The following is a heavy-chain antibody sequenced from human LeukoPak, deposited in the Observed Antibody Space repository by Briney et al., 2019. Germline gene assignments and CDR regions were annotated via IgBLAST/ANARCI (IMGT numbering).Heavy chain of an antibody. CDR1: GYTLTELS. CDR3: ATDPPRITGTKKAEYFQH. V-gene: IGHV1-24*01. J-gene: IGHJ1*01. D-gene: IGHD1-7*01. Sequence: ASVKVSCKVSGYTLTELSMHWVRQAPGKGLEWMGGFDPEDGETIYAQKFQGRVTMTEDTSTDTAYMELSSLRSEDTAVYYCATDPPRITGTKKAEYFQHWGQGTLVTVSS. CDR2: FDPEDGET.